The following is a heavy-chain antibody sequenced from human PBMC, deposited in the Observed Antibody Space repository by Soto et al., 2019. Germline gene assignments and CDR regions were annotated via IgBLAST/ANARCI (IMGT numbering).Heavy chain of an antibody. Sequence: QVQLVQSGAEVKKPGASVKVSCKASGYTFTSYGISWVRQAPGQGLEWMGWISAYNGNTNYAQKLQGRVTMTTDTSTSTAYMELRSLRSDDTAVYYCAILPQAVGIQLWLRNWYFDLWGRGTLVTVSS. D-gene: IGHD5-18*01. CDR1: GYTFTSYG. CDR2: ISAYNGNT. J-gene: IGHJ2*01. V-gene: IGHV1-18*01. CDR3: AILPQAVGIQLWLRNWYFDL.